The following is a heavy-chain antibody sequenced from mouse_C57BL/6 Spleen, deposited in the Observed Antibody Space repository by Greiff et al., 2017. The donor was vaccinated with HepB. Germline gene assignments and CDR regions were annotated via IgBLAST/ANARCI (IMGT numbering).Heavy chain of an antibody. V-gene: IGHV5-12*01. J-gene: IGHJ2*01. CDR1: GFTFSDYY. CDR3: ARPHYYGSSYFDY. CDR2: ISNGGGST. D-gene: IGHD1-1*01. Sequence: EVKLMESGGCLVQPGGSLKLSCAASGFTFSDYYMYWVRQTPEKRLEWVAYISNGGGSTYYPDTVKGRFTISRDNAKNTLYLQMSRLKSEDTAMYYCARPHYYGSSYFDYWGQGTTLTVSS.